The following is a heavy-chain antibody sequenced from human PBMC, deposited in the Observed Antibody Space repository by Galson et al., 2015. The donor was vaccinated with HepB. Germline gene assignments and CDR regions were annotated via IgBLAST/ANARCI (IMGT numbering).Heavy chain of an antibody. CDR2: IYYSGST. CDR1: GGSISSYY. Sequence: SETLSLTCTVSGGSISSYYWSWIRQPPGKGLEWIGYIYYSGSTNYNPSLKSRVTISVDTSKNQFSLKLSSVTAADTAVYYCARLTMVRGATFDYWGQGTLVTVSS. D-gene: IGHD3-10*01. J-gene: IGHJ4*02. V-gene: IGHV4-59*08. CDR3: ARLTMVRGATFDY.